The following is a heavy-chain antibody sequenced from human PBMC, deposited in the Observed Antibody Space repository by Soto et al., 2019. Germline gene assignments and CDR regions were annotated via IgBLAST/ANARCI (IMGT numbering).Heavy chain of an antibody. CDR3: ARDPDSSGYYYFDY. CDR1: GFTFSSYG. J-gene: IGHJ4*02. V-gene: IGHV3-64*01. D-gene: IGHD3-22*01. CDR2: ISSYGGST. Sequence: GGSLRLSCAASGFTFSSYGMHWVRQAPGKGLEYVSAISSYGGSTYYANSVKGRFTISRDNSKNTLYLQMGSLRAEDMAVYYCARDPDSSGYYYFDYWGQGTLVTV.